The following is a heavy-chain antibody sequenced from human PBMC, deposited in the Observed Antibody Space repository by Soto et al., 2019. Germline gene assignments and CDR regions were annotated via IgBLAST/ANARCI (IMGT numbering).Heavy chain of an antibody. D-gene: IGHD2-2*01. CDR1: GDSVSSNSAA. V-gene: IGHV6-1*01. CDR2: TYYRSKWHN. J-gene: IGHJ5*02. Sequence: SQTLSLTCVISGDSVSSNSAAWNWIRQSPSRGLEWLGRTYYRSKWHNDYAISVKSRITVNPDTSKNLFSLQLNSVTPEDTAVYYCARRAYQVIGWFDPWGQGTLVTVSS. CDR3: ARRAYQVIGWFDP.